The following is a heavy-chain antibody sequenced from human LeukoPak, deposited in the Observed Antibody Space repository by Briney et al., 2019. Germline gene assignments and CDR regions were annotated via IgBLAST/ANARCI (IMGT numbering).Heavy chain of an antibody. Sequence: GGSLRLSCAASGFTFSDYWMHWVRQIPGKGLVWVSRISSDGSNTNYADSVKGRFTISRDNSKNTLYLQMNSLRSEDTAVYYCARVGYSNSYDYWGQGTLVTVSS. V-gene: IGHV3-74*01. CDR2: ISSDGSNT. J-gene: IGHJ4*02. CDR1: GFTFSDYW. CDR3: ARVGYSNSYDY. D-gene: IGHD4-11*01.